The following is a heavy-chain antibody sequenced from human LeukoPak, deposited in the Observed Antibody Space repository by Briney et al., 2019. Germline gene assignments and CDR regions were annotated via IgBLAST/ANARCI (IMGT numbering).Heavy chain of an antibody. CDR1: GGSISSYY. V-gene: IGHV4-59*08. Sequence: SETLSLTCTVSGGSISSYYWSWIRQPPGKGLEWIGYIYYSGSTNYNPSLKSRVTISVDTSKNQFSLKLSSVTAADTAVYYCARHRSGSYEPPAFDIWGQGTMVTVSS. D-gene: IGHD1-26*01. J-gene: IGHJ3*02. CDR2: IYYSGST. CDR3: ARHRSGSYEPPAFDI.